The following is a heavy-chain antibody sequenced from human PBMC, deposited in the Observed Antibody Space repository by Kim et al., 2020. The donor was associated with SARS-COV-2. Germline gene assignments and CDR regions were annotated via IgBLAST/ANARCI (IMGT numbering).Heavy chain of an antibody. Sequence: GGSLRLSCAASGFTFSSYAMSWVRQAPGKGLEWVSGISGSGGSTRNADSVKGRFTISRDNSKNTLYLEMNSLRADDTAVYYCAKDRSFGGNSDYWGQGTLVTVSS. CDR2: ISGSGGST. V-gene: IGHV3-23*01. J-gene: IGHJ4*02. CDR3: AKDRSFGGNSDY. D-gene: IGHD2-21*02. CDR1: GFTFSSYA.